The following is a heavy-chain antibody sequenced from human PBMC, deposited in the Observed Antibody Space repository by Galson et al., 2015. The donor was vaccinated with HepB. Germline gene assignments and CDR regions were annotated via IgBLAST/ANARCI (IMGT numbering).Heavy chain of an antibody. J-gene: IGHJ5*02. CDR3: ARSGLRFLEWLSASPKPDWFDP. V-gene: IGHV1-69*10. D-gene: IGHD3-3*01. Sequence: SVKVSCKASGGTFSSNVMSWVRQAPGQGLEWMGGIMSIVGKGNSAQKVQGRATITAQKFQGRVTITADKSTSTAYMELSSLRSEDTAVYYCARSGLRFLEWLSASPKPDWFDPWGQGTLVTVSS. CDR1: GGTFSSNV. CDR2: IMSIVGKG.